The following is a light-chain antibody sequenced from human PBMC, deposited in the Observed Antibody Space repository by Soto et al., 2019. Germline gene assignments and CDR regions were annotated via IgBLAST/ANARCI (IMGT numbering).Light chain of an antibody. Sequence: QSVLTQPPSVSGAPQQRVTLSCTRRSSNIGAGYDVHWYQRLPGTAPKLLMSVNTNRASGVPDRFSGSKSGTSASLAITGLQAEDEADYYCQSYDSLSGSVFGGGTKLTVL. CDR1: SSNIGAGYD. CDR3: QSYDSLSGSV. J-gene: IGLJ2*01. V-gene: IGLV1-40*01. CDR2: VNT.